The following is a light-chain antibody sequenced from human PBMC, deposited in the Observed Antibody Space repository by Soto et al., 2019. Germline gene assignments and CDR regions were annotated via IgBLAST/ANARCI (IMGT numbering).Light chain of an antibody. Sequence: DIQMTQSPSSLSASAGDRVTITCRASQSISIYLNWYQQRPGTAPKLLIYSASSLQSGVPSRFSGSGSGTDFTLTINSLQPEDFATYYCQQTFSTPWTFGQGTKVEIK. CDR3: QQTFSTPWT. CDR2: SAS. V-gene: IGKV1-39*01. CDR1: QSISIY. J-gene: IGKJ1*01.